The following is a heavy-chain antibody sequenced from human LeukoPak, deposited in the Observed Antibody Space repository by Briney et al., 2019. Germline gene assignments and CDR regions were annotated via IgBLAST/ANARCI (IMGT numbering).Heavy chain of an antibody. D-gene: IGHD6-19*01. CDR2: IYTSGST. J-gene: IGHJ6*03. V-gene: IGHV4-4*07. CDR3: ASLAGYSSGWFPWDYYYYMDV. CDR1: GGSISSYY. Sequence: SETLSLTCTVSGGSISSYYWSWIRHPAGKGLEWIGRIYTSGSTNYNPSLKSRVTMSVDTSTNQFSLKLSSVTAADTAVYYCASLAGYSSGWFPWDYYYYMDVWGKGTTVTVSS.